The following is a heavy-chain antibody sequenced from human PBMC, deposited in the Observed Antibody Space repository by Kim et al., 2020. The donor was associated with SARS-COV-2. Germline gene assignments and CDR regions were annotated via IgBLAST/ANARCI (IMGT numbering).Heavy chain of an antibody. V-gene: IGHV3-9*01. CDR3: AKDSGSSGYFYYYYGMDV. CDR1: GFTFGDYA. CDR2: ISWNSGSI. D-gene: IGHD3-22*01. Sequence: GGSLRLSCAASGFTFGDYAMHWVRQAPGKGLEWVSGISWNSGSIGYADSVKGRFTISRDNAKNSLYLQRNSLRAEDTALYYCAKDSGSSGYFYYYYGMDVWGQGTTVTVSS. J-gene: IGHJ6*02.